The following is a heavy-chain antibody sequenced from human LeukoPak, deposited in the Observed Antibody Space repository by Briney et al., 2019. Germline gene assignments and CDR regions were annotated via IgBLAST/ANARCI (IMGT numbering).Heavy chain of an antibody. D-gene: IGHD5-18*01. J-gene: IGHJ4*02. CDR2: ISSSSSYI. CDR1: GFTFSSYS. V-gene: IGHV3-21*01. CDR3: ARDEGYSYGYYFDY. Sequence: GGSLRLSCAASGFTFSSYSMNWVRQAPGKGLEWVSSISSSSSYIYYADSVKGRFPISRDNAKNSLYLQMNSLRAEDTAVYYCARDEGYSYGYYFDYWGQGTLVTVSS.